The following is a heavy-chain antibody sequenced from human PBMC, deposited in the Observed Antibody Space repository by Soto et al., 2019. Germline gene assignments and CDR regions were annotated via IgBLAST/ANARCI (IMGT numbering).Heavy chain of an antibody. Sequence: GESLKISCQASGYSFSNFWIAWVRQMPGEGLEWLGIIYPDDSDTRYSPSFLGQVTISADKSVKTTYLQWSSLKASDTAIYFCASSVLVTSTMNYFDLWGQGTLVTVSS. J-gene: IGHJ4*02. CDR1: GYSFSNFW. V-gene: IGHV5-51*01. CDR2: IYPDDSDT. CDR3: ASSVLVTSTMNYFDL. D-gene: IGHD2-8*02.